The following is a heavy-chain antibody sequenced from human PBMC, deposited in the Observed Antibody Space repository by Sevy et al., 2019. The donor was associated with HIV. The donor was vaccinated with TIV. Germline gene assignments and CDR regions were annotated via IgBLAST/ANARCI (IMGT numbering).Heavy chain of an antibody. CDR1: GFTFSSYW. CDR2: IKQDGSEK. CDR3: ASSLGELSFFYYYYMDV. V-gene: IGHV3-7*01. D-gene: IGHD3-16*02. Sequence: GGSLRLSCAASGFTFSSYWMSWVRQAPGKGLEWVANIKQDGSEKYYVDSVKGRFTTSRDNAKNSLYLQMNSLRAEDTAVYYCASSLGELSFFYYYYMDVWGKGTTVTVSS. J-gene: IGHJ6*03.